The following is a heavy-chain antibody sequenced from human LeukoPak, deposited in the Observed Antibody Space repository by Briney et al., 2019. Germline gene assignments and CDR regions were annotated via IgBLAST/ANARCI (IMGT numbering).Heavy chain of an antibody. J-gene: IGHJ5*02. V-gene: IGHV3-30*18. D-gene: IGHD5-24*01. CDR2: ISHDGNSK. CDR1: GFTLSTCG. CDR3: AKDLYDNDWYNYFDP. Sequence: GGSLRLSCAASGFTLSTCGMHWVRQAPGKGLEWVAMISHDGNSKQYTDFAKGRFTISRDNSKNTLYLEMNSLRTEDTAVYHCAKDLYDNDWYNYFDPWGQGALVTVSS.